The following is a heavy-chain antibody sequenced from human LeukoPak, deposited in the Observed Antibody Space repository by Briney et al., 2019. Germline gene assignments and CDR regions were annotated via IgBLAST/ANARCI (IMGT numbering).Heavy chain of an antibody. CDR1: GFTLSSYS. Sequence: GGSLRLSCAASGFTLSSYSVNWVRQAPGKGLEWVSSISSSSSYIYYADSVKGRFTISRDNAKNSLYLQMNSLRAEDTAVYYCARDYIRQDLGIYSVATIPYYFDYWGQGTLVTVSS. CDR2: ISSSSSYI. D-gene: IGHD5-12*01. V-gene: IGHV3-21*01. CDR3: ARDYIRQDLGIYSVATIPYYFDY. J-gene: IGHJ4*02.